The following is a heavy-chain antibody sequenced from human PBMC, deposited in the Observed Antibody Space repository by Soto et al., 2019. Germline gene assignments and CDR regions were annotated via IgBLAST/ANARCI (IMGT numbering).Heavy chain of an antibody. CDR2: IYYSGST. V-gene: IGHV4-59*01. J-gene: IGHJ4*02. Sequence: SGGSISSYYWSWIRQPPGKGLEWIGYIYYSGSTNYNPSLKSRVTISVDTSKNQFSLKLSSVTAADTAVYYCARRYNWNDAEDYWGQGTLVTVSS. CDR3: ARRYNWNDAEDY. CDR1: GGSISSYY. D-gene: IGHD1-1*01.